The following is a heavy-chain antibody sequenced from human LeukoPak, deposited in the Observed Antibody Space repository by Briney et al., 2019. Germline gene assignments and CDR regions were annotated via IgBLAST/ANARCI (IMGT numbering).Heavy chain of an antibody. D-gene: IGHD3-3*01. V-gene: IGHV1-46*01. CDR3: ARDLPYYDFWSGYFSGPNPESDFDY. CDR1: GYTFTSYY. Sequence: ASVKVSCKASGYTFTSYYMHWVRQAPGQGLEWMGIINPSGGSTSYAQKFQGRVTMTRDTSTSTVYMELSSLRSEDTAVYYCARDLPYYDFWSGYFSGPNPESDFDYWGQGTLVTVSS. J-gene: IGHJ4*02. CDR2: INPSGGST.